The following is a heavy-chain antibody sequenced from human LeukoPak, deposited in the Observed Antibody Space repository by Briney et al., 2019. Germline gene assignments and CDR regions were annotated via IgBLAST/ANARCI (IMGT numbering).Heavy chain of an antibody. CDR3: ASKGAEYCRDTNCQGAFDI. CDR2: INPNSGGT. Sequence: VASVKVSCKASGGTSSRYAISWVRQAPGQGLEWMGWINPNSGGTNYAQNFQGRVTMTRDTSISTAYMELSRLTSDDTAVYYCASKGAEYCRDTNCQGAFDIWGQGTMVTVSS. V-gene: IGHV1-2*02. D-gene: IGHD2-2*01. CDR1: GGTSSRYA. J-gene: IGHJ3*02.